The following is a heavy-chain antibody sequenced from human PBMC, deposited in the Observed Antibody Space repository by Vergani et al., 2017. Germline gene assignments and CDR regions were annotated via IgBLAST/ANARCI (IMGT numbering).Heavy chain of an antibody. D-gene: IGHD6-13*01. Sequence: EVQLLESGGGLVQRGGSLRLSCAASGFTFSSYAMSWVRQAPGKRLEWVSAITGSGITTYYTDSVKGRFTISRDNSKNTLYLQMNSLRAEDTALYYCAKDVTGYTSSWQYDYWGQGTLVTVSS. CDR3: AKDVTGYTSSWQYDY. CDR2: ITGSGITT. J-gene: IGHJ4*02. CDR1: GFTFSSYA. V-gene: IGHV3-23*01.